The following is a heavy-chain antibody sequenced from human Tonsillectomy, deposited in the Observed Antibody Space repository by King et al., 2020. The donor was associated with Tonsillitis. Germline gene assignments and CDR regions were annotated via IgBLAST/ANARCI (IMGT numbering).Heavy chain of an antibody. CDR1: GFTFDDYA. D-gene: IGHD3-22*01. CDR2: ISWNSGST. J-gene: IGHJ4*02. CDR3: AKDVAPLYYYDSSGYFNY. V-gene: IGHV3-9*01. Sequence: VQLVESGGGLVQPGRSLRLSCAASGFTFDDYAMHWVRQAPGKGLEWVSGISWNSGSTGYADSVKGRFTISSDNAKNSLYLQMNSLRAEDTALYYCAKDVAPLYYYDSSGYFNYWGQGTLVTVSS.